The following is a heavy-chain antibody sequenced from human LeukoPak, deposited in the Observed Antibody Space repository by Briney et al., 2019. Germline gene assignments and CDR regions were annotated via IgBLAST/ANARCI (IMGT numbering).Heavy chain of an antibody. CDR1: GFTFRSYS. CDR2: ISSSYNYI. Sequence: SLRLSCAASGFTFRSYSMNLVRQAPGKGVEGVSSISSSYNYIYYADSLKGRFTVSRDNAKNSLYLQMNSLRAKDTAVYYCAREFYSYGVFDYWGQGTLVTVSS. D-gene: IGHD5-18*01. J-gene: IGHJ4*02. V-gene: IGHV3-21*01. CDR3: AREFYSYGVFDY.